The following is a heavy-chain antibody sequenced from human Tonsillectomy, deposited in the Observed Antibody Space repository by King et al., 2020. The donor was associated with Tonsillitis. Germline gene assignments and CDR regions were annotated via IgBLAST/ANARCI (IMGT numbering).Heavy chain of an antibody. CDR1: GFTFSSYG. J-gene: IGHJ4*02. CDR2: ISYDGSTK. D-gene: IGHD2-2*01. V-gene: IGHV3-33*05. CDR3: ARGGKGFVVVPAAGDY. Sequence: QLVQSGGGVVQPGRSLRLSCAASGFTFSSYGMHWVRQGPGKGLEWVAFISYDGSTKYYVDTVKGGFTISRDNSKNTLYLQMKSLRAEDTAVYYCARGGKGFVVVPAAGDYWGQGTLVTVSS.